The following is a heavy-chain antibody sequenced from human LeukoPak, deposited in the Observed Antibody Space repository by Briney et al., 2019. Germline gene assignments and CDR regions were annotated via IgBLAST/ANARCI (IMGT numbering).Heavy chain of an antibody. J-gene: IGHJ3*02. Sequence: PGGSLRLSCAASGFTFSSYAMSWVRQAPGKGLEWIGEINHSGRTNYNPSLKSRVTISVDTSKNQFSLKVSSVTAADTAVYYCARGVGLRSDFDIWGQGTMVTVSS. CDR1: GFTFSSYA. CDR2: INHSGRT. CDR3: ARGVGLRSDFDI. V-gene: IGHV4-34*01. D-gene: IGHD3-3*01.